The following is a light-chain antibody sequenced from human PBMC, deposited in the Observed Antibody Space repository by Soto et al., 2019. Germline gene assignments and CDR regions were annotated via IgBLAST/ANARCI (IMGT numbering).Light chain of an antibody. CDR3: QEYDNLPWT. CDR2: DAS. CDR1: QDISNY. Sequence: DIQMTHSPSSLSASVGDRVTITCHASQDISNYLNWYQQKPGKAPKLLIYDASNLEKGVPSRFSGNVSGTDFTFTISSLQAEDIPTYYCQEYDNLPWTFGQGTKVEIK. V-gene: IGKV1-33*01. J-gene: IGKJ1*01.